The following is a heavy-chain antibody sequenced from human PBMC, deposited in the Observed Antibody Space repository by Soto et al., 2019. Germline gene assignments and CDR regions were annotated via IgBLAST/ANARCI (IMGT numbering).Heavy chain of an antibody. V-gene: IGHV4-34*01. CDR1: GGSLSGYY. J-gene: IGHJ1*01. Sequence: VQLQQWGAGLLKTSETLSLTCAVYGGSLSGYYWSWIRQTPGKRLEWVGDIKHGGSANYNPSLTSRVTFSLDPSKNQSSLKLSAVIAADTAVYYWARYSSSWSKYVQHWGRATLVTVSS. CDR3: ARYSSSWSKYVQH. CDR2: IKHGGSA. D-gene: IGHD6-13*01.